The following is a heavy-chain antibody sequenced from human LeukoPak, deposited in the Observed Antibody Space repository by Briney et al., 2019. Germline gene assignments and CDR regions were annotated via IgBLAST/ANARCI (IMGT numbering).Heavy chain of an antibody. CDR3: VRDGYNQNRFDF. J-gene: IGHJ4*02. D-gene: IGHD3-22*01. CDR1: GSSFGLHW. Sequence: PGGSLRLSCAASGSSFGLHWMNWVRQAPGKGLEWVANIKEDGALAYYADSVTGRFSISRDNTKNSLYLQMNGLRAEDTAVYFCVRDGYNQNRFDFWGQGILVTVSS. V-gene: IGHV3-7*03. CDR2: IKEDGALA.